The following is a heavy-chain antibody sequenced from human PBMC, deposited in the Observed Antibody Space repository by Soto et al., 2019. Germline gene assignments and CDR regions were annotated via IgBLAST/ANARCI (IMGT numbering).Heavy chain of an antibody. CDR1: GGSISSYY. CDR3: ARHFSDY. CDR2: IYYSGST. V-gene: IGHV4-59*08. Sequence: SETLSLTCTVSGGSISSYYWSWIRQPPGKGLEWIGYIYYSGSTYYNPSLKSRVTISVDTSKNQFSLKLSSVTAADTAVYYCARHFSDYWGQGTLVTVSS. J-gene: IGHJ4*02.